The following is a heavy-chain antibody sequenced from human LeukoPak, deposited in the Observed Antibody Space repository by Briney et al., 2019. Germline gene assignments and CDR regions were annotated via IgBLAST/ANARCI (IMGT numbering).Heavy chain of an antibody. D-gene: IGHD1-26*01. CDR2: ISSSGST. J-gene: IGHJ4*02. Sequence: SQTLSLTCTVSGDSISSGDYYWSWIRQPAGKGLEWVGRISSSGSTNYNPSLKSRVTISVDTSKNQFSLKLSSVTAADTAVYYCARTPMKKWELLKRYYFDYWGQGTLVTVSS. CDR3: ARTPMKKWELLKRYYFDY. V-gene: IGHV4-61*02. CDR1: GDSISSGDYY.